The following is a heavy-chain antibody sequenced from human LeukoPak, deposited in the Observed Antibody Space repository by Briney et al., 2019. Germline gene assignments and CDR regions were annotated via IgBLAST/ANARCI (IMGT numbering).Heavy chain of an antibody. CDR1: GFTFSSYA. CDR2: MSGSGGGT. V-gene: IGHV3-23*01. Sequence: GGSLRLSCAASGFTFSSYAMSWVRQAPGKGLECVARMSGSGGGTYYADSVKGRFTVARDSPKNSLYLQIDSTRVDDTAVYYCTRDRWELPEFGYWGQGTLVSVSS. CDR3: TRDRWELPEFGY. D-gene: IGHD1-26*01. J-gene: IGHJ4*02.